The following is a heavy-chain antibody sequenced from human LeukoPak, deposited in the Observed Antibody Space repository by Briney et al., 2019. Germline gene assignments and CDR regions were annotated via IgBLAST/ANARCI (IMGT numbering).Heavy chain of an antibody. V-gene: IGHV1-8*01. CDR3: ARGPGYSSGWSTGMPKGWFDP. D-gene: IGHD6-19*01. CDR1: GYTFTSYD. J-gene: IGHJ5*02. CDR2: MNPNSGNT. Sequence: ASVNVSCKTSGYTFTSYDINWVRQATGQGLAWMGWMNPNSGNTGYAQKFQGRVTMTRNTSINTANMELSSLRSEDTAVYYCARGPGYSSGWSTGMPKGWFDPWGQGTLVTVSS.